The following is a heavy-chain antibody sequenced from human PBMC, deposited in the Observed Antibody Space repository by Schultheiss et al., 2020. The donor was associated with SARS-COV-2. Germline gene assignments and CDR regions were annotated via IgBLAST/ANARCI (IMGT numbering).Heavy chain of an antibody. V-gene: IGHV3-15*01. J-gene: IGHJ4*02. CDR3: TTLVVVTARGIDY. CDR1: GFTFSNAW. D-gene: IGHD2-21*02. CDR2: IKSKTDGGTT. Sequence: GESLKISCAASGFTFSNAWMSWVRQASGKGLEWVGRIKSKTDGGTTDYAAPVKGRFTISRDDSKNTLYLQMNSLKTEDTAVYYCTTLVVVTARGIDYWGQGTLVTVSS.